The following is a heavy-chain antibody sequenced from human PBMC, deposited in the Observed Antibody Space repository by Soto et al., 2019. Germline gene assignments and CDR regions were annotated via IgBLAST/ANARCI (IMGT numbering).Heavy chain of an antibody. Sequence: RRLSCAASGFTFSSYAMSWVRQAPGKGLEWVSAISGSGGSTYYADSVKGRFTISRDNSKNTLYLQMNSLRAEDTAVYYCARFDIAVAGTDYYYGMDVWGQGTTVTVSS. V-gene: IGHV3-23*01. J-gene: IGHJ6*02. CDR1: GFTFSSYA. D-gene: IGHD6-19*01. CDR3: ARFDIAVAGTDYYYGMDV. CDR2: ISGSGGST.